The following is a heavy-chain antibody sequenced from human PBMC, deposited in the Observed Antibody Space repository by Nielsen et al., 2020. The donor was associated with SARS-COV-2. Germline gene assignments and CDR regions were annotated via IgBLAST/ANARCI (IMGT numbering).Heavy chain of an antibody. CDR3: VRGEFGDYRISV. J-gene: IGHJ4*02. CDR2: ISSGGHSI. D-gene: IGHD2-21*02. CDR1: GFAFRTHS. V-gene: IGHV3-48*02. Sequence: GESLKISCAASGFAFRTHSMNWLRQAPGKGLEWISYISSGGHSIYYADSVKGRFTISRDNAKNSLYLQMNSLRDEDTAVYYCVRGEFGDYRISVWVQGTLVTVSS.